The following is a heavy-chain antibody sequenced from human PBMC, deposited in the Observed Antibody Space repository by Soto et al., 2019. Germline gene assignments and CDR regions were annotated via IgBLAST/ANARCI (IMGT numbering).Heavy chain of an antibody. V-gene: IGHV4-30-2*01. CDR3: ARAGGLGAVAVDY. CDR2: IYHSGST. J-gene: IGHJ4*02. D-gene: IGHD6-19*01. CDR1: GGSISSGGYS. Sequence: QLQLQESGSGLVKPSQTLSLTCAVSGGSISSGGYSWSWIRQPPGKGLEWIGYIYHSGSTYYNPSLNSRVTISVDRSKNQFSLKRSPVTAADTAVYYCARAGGLGAVAVDYWGQGTLVTVSS.